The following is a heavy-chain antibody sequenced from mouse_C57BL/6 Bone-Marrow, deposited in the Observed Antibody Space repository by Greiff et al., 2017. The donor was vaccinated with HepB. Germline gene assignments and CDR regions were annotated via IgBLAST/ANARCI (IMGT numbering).Heavy chain of an antibody. CDR2: INPYNGGT. CDR3: AREELRFAY. V-gene: IGHV1-19*01. Sequence: VQLKQSGPVLVKPGASVKMSCKASGYTFTDYYMNWVKQSHGKSLEWIGDINPYNGGTSYNQKFKGKATLTVDKSSSTAYMELNSLTSEDSAVYYCAREELRFAYWGQGTLVTVSA. CDR1: GYTFTDYY. D-gene: IGHD2-1*01. J-gene: IGHJ3*01.